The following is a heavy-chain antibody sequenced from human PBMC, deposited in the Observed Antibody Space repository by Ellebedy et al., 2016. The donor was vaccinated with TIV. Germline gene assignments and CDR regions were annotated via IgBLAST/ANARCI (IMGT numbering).Heavy chain of an antibody. CDR2: IHQDASEN. V-gene: IGHV3-7*03. Sequence: GESLKISCVASGFFASSHWITLVRQAPGKGLEWVATIHQDASENSYLDSVKGRFTISRDNSKSSVYLQMNSLRAEDTAVYFCARVWWRGKYFDPWGQGTLVTVSS. D-gene: IGHD2-15*01. J-gene: IGHJ5*02. CDR3: ARVWWRGKYFDP. CDR1: GFFASSHW.